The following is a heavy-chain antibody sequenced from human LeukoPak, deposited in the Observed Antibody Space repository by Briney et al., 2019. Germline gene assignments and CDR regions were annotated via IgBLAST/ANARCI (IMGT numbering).Heavy chain of an antibody. Sequence: GGSLRLSCAASGFTFSSYWMSWVRQAPGKGLELVANIKQDGSEKYYVDSVKGRFTISRDNAKNSLYLQMNSLRAEDTAVYYCTREPRGLDAFDIWGQGTMVTVSS. CDR1: GFTFSSYW. CDR3: TREPRGLDAFDI. CDR2: IKQDGSEK. V-gene: IGHV3-7*01. J-gene: IGHJ3*02. D-gene: IGHD3/OR15-3a*01.